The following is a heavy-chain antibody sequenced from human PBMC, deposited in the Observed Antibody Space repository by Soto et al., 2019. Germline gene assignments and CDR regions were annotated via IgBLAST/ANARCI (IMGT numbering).Heavy chain of an antibody. J-gene: IGHJ6*02. D-gene: IGHD6-13*01. Sequence: EVQLVESAGGLVTPGGSLRLSGTGTGFSFSPAWMNWVRQAPGKGLEWVGRMKSYRGGGTTDYAATVQGRFTISRDDSKNTLYLQMNSLKFEDTALYFCIWQQDFYYGKAVWGQGTTVTVSS. CDR1: GFSFSPAW. CDR2: MKSYRGGGTT. V-gene: IGHV3-15*07. CDR3: IWQQDFYYGKAV.